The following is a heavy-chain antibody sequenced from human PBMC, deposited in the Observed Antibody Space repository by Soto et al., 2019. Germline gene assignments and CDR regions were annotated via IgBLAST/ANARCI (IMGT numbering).Heavy chain of an antibody. CDR2: IIPIVGTA. V-gene: IGHV1-69*12. CDR3: ARGLTGTTVRSD. D-gene: IGHD1-7*01. J-gene: IGHJ4*02. Sequence: QVQLVQSGAEVKKPGSSVKVSCKASGGTFSSYAISWVRQAPGQGLEWMGGIIPIVGTANYAQKFQGRVTITADESTRTAYMELRSLRSEDTAVYYCARGLTGTTVRSDWGQGTLVTVSS. CDR1: GGTFSSYA.